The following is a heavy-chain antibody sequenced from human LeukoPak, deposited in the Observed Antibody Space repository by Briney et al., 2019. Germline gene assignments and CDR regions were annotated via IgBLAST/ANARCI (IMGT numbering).Heavy chain of an antibody. Sequence: GGSLRLSCAASGFTFSSYAMSWVRQAPGKGLEWVSSITSSSSSVYYADSVKGRFTISRDNAKNSLYLQMNSLRAEDTAAYYCTRFLYYYDSSSFHDYFDYWGQGTLVTVSS. J-gene: IGHJ4*02. D-gene: IGHD3-22*01. CDR2: ITSSSSSV. CDR1: GFTFSSYA. V-gene: IGHV3-21*01. CDR3: TRFLYYYDSSSFHDYFDY.